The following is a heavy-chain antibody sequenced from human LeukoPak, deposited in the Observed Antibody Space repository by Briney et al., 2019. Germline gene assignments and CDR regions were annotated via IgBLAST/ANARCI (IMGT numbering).Heavy chain of an antibody. V-gene: IGHV4-59*01. D-gene: IGHD1-26*01. J-gene: IGHJ4*02. CDR1: GGSISSFY. CDR3: ATGSIVGVLWG. CDR2: IYYSGST. Sequence: SETLSLTCTVSGGSISSFYWSWIRQHPGKGLEWIGCIYYSGSTNYNPSLKSRVSMSVDTSKSQFSLKLSSVTAADTAVYYCATGSIVGVLWGWGQGTLVTVSS.